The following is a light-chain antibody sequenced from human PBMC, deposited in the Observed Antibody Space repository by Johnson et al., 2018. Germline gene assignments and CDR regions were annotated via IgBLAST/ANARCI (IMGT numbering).Light chain of an antibody. CDR2: ENN. J-gene: IGLJ1*01. Sequence: QSVLTQPPSVSAAPGQKVTISCSGSSSNIGNNYVSWYQQLPGTAPKLLIYENNKRPSGIPDRFSGSTSGTSATLGITGLQTGDEADYYCGTWDSSLSAGNVFGTVTKVTVL. V-gene: IGLV1-51*02. CDR3: GTWDSSLSAGNV. CDR1: SSNIGNNY.